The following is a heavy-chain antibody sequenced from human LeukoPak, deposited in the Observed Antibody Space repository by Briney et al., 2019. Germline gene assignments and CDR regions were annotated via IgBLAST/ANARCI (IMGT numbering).Heavy chain of an antibody. CDR1: GYTFTSYG. D-gene: IGHD6-6*01. Sequence: ASVKVSCKASGYTFTSYGISWVRQAPGQGLEWMGWISAYNGNTNYAQKLQGRVTMTTDTSTSTAYMELRSLRSDDTAVYYCARQLKTRARHPEYFQHWGQGALVTVSS. V-gene: IGHV1-18*01. CDR3: ARQLKTRARHPEYFQH. CDR2: ISAYNGNT. J-gene: IGHJ1*01.